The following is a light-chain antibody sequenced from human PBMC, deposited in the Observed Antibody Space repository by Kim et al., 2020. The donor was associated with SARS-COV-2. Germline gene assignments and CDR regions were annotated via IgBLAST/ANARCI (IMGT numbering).Light chain of an antibody. V-gene: IGKV3-11*01. Sequence: DIVLTQSPATLSLSPGERATLSCRASQSVGSYLAWYQQKPGQAPRLLIYDASNRATGIPARFSASGSGTDFTLTISSLEPEDFAVYYCQQRSNWPLTFGGGTKVDIK. CDR1: QSVGSY. CDR2: DAS. J-gene: IGKJ4*01. CDR3: QQRSNWPLT.